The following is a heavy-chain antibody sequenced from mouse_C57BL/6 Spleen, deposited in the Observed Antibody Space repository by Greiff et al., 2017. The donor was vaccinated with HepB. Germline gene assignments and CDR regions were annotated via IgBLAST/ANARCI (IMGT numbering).Heavy chain of an antibody. V-gene: IGHV5-17*01. CDR1: GFTFSDYG. J-gene: IGHJ3*01. CDR2: ISSGSSTI. D-gene: IGHD2-1*01. CDR3: ARWTGNYVGWFAY. Sequence: EVKLMESGGGLVKPGGSLKLSCAASGFTFSDYGMHWVRQAPEKGLEWVAYISSGSSTIYYADTVKGRFTISRDNAKNTLFLQMTSLRSEDTAMYYCARWTGNYVGWFAYWGQGTLVTVSA.